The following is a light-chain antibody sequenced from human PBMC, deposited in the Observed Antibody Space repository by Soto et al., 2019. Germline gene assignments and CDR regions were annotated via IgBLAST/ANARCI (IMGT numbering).Light chain of an antibody. CDR1: SRDIGGYNA. J-gene: IGLJ1*01. CDR2: EVT. CDR3: NSFRVSHLYV. Sequence: QSALTQPASVSGSPGQTTTISSTGTSRDIGGYNAVSWNQHPPGKAPKLSIYEVTHRPSGVSDRFSASKSGNTASLTISGLQAEDEADYYCNSFRVSHLYVFGTGTKVTVL. V-gene: IGLV2-14*01.